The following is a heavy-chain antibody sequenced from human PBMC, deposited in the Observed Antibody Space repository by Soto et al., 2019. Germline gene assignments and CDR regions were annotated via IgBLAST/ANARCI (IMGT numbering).Heavy chain of an antibody. CDR2: INAGNGNT. D-gene: IGHD2-15*01. CDR3: ARDLRLSKWSYYYYGMDV. Sequence: GGSVKVSCKASGYTFTSYAMHWVRQAPGQRLEWMGWINAGNGNTKYSQKFQGRVTITRDTSASTAYMELSSLRSEDTAVYYCARDLRLSKWSYYYYGMDVWGQGTTVTVSS. V-gene: IGHV1-3*01. J-gene: IGHJ6*02. CDR1: GYTFTSYA.